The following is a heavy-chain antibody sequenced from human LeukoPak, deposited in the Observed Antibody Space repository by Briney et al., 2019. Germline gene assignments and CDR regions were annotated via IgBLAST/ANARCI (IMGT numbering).Heavy chain of an antibody. J-gene: IGHJ3*02. CDR1: GFTFSRYW. CDR2: IKEDGSAG. Sequence: SGGSLRLSCAVYGFTFSRYWMSWLRQAPGKGLEWVANIKEDGSAGYYVASVKGRFTISRDNAKNTLYLHMNSLRAEDTAVYYCARIGVTPTVLSAYGIWGQGTMVTVSS. D-gene: IGHD2-21*02. V-gene: IGHV3-7*05. CDR3: ARIGVTPTVLSAYGI.